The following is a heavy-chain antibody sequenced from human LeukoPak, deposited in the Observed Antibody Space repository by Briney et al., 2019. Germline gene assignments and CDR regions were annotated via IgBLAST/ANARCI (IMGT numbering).Heavy chain of an antibody. CDR3: ARDLYHGIVAAGFDY. CDR2: INPNSGGT. Sequence: GASVKVSCKASGYTFTGYYMHWVRQAPGQGLEWMGWINPNSGGTNYAQKFQGRVTMTRDTSISTAYMELSRLRSDDTAVYYCARDLYHGIVAAGFDYWGQGTLVTVSS. D-gene: IGHD6-13*01. V-gene: IGHV1-2*02. CDR1: GYTFTGYY. J-gene: IGHJ4*02.